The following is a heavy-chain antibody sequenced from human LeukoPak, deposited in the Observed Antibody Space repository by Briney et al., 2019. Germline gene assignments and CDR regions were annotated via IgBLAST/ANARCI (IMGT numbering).Heavy chain of an antibody. V-gene: IGHV4-34*01. J-gene: IGHJ5*02. D-gene: IGHD3-10*01. Sequence: PSETLSLTCGVSGGSFSGYFRTWLRQAPGKGLEWIAEISHLGTNNTHPSLKSRVTISVDTSKNQFSLTLKSVTAADTAVYYCTRGVNRRFYGAGRRNTWFAPWGQGTRVTVSP. CDR2: ISHLGTN. CDR3: TRGVNRRFYGAGRRNTWFAP. CDR1: GGSFSGYF.